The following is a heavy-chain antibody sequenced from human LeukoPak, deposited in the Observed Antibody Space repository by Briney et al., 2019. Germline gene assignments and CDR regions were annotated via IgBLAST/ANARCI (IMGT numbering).Heavy chain of an antibody. CDR2: INQDGSQT. Sequence: AGGSLRLSCAASGFTLSGYWTHWVRQAPGRGLEWVANINQDGSQTYYLGSVKGRFTISRDNAKDSLYLQMNSLRVDDTAVYYCARRYFDLWGRGTLVSVSS. V-gene: IGHV3-7*01. CDR3: ARRYFDL. CDR1: GFTLSGYW. J-gene: IGHJ2*01.